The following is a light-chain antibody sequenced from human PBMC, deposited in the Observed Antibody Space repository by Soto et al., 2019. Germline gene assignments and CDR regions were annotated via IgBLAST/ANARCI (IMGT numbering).Light chain of an antibody. CDR3: QQYYDTPLT. CDR1: RSVFSSSNNKNY. V-gene: IGKV4-1*01. Sequence: DVVITQSPDAVGVSLGEGATVNGEASRSVFSSSNNKNYLVRYQQKPGQPPTLLLYWASTRESGVPDRISGSGSGTDFTLTIASLQAEDVAVYSCQQYYDTPLTFGGATNVDIK. J-gene: IGKJ4*01. CDR2: WAS.